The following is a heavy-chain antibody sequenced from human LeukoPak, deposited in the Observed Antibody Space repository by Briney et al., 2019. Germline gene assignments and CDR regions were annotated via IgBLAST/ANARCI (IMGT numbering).Heavy chain of an antibody. J-gene: IGHJ4*02. Sequence: GGSLRLSCAASGFTFSSYGMHWVRQAPGKGLEWVAVISYDGSNKYYADSVKGRFTISRDNSKNTLYLQMNSLRAEDTAVYYCAKDRALYSSSCFDYWGQGTLVTVSS. CDR3: AKDRALYSSSCFDY. D-gene: IGHD6-13*01. CDR1: GFTFSSYG. V-gene: IGHV3-30*18. CDR2: ISYDGSNK.